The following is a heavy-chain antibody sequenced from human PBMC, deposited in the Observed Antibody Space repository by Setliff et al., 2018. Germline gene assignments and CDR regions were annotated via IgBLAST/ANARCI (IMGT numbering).Heavy chain of an antibody. CDR3: ARLDMAAANEDY. Sequence: ASVKVSCKASGYTFTSYDINWVRQATGQGLEWMGWMNPNSGNTGYAQKFQGRVTMTRNTSISTAYMELSSLRSEDTAVYYCARLDMAAANEDYWGQGTLVTVSS. CDR1: GYTFTSYD. J-gene: IGHJ4*02. CDR2: MNPNSGNT. D-gene: IGHD6-13*01. V-gene: IGHV1-8*01.